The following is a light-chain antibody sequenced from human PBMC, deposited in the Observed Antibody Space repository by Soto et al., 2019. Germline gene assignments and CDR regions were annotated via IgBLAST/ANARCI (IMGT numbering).Light chain of an antibody. Sequence: QSVLTQPASVSGSPGQSIAISCTGSSSDVGIYNYVSWYQQHPGKVPKLIIYEVTNRPSGVSNRFSGSKSGNTASLTVSGLQAEDEADYYCSSKSSSGTLYVFGTGTKVTVL. CDR3: SSKSSSGTLYV. V-gene: IGLV2-14*01. CDR1: SSDVGIYNY. CDR2: EVT. J-gene: IGLJ1*01.